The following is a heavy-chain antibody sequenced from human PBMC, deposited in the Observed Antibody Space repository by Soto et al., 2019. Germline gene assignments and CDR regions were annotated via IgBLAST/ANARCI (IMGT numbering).Heavy chain of an antibody. CDR3: AKEPTPYYYYYYYMDV. CDR1: GFTFSTYA. V-gene: IGHV3-23*01. CDR2: LSGSGVST. J-gene: IGHJ6*03. Sequence: EVQLLESGGGLVQPGGSLRLSCAASGFTFSTYAMSWVRQAPGKGLEWISALSGSGVSTYYADSVKGRFTISRDNSKNTLYLQMNSLRAEDTAAYYCAKEPTPYYYYYYYMDVWGKGTTVTVSS.